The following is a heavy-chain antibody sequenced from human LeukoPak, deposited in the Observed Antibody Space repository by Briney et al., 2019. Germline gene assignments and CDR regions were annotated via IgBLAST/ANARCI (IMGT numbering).Heavy chain of an antibody. V-gene: IGHV3-9*01. J-gene: IGHJ4*02. CDR2: ISWNSDNI. CDR3: TKDINEDIVVVVASGFDY. CDR1: GFTFDDYA. D-gene: IGHD2-15*01. Sequence: GRSLRLSCAASGFTFDDYAMHWVRQAPGKGLEWVSGISWNSDNIGYADSVKGRFTISRDNAKNSLYLQMNSLRAEDTALYYCTKDINEDIVVVVASGFDYWGQGTLVTVSS.